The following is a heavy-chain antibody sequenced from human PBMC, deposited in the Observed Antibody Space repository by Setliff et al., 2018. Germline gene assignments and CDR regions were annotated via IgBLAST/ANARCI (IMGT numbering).Heavy chain of an antibody. J-gene: IGHJ4*02. CDR2: IYTSGST. V-gene: IGHV4-61*02. CDR1: GGSISSGGYY. CDR3: ASLGSSRDY. Sequence: SETLSLTCTVSGGSISSGGYYWSWIRQHPGKGLEWIGRIYTSGSTNYNPSLKSRVTISVDTSKNQFSLKLSSVTAADTAVYYCASLGSSRDYWGQGTLVTVSS. D-gene: IGHD6-13*01.